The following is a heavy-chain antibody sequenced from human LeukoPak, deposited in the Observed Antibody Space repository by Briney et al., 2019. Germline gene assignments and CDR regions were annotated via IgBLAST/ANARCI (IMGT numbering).Heavy chain of an antibody. CDR3: ARASYDFRSGYFEGLDYFDY. Sequence: GGSLRLSCAASGFTFSSYEMSWVRQAPGKGLEWVSYISGSGSTIYYADSLKGRFTISRDNAKNSLYLQMNSLRAEDTAVYYCARASYDFRSGYFEGLDYFDYWGQGTLVTVSS. CDR1: GFTFSSYE. J-gene: IGHJ4*02. CDR2: ISGSGSTI. V-gene: IGHV3-48*03. D-gene: IGHD3-3*01.